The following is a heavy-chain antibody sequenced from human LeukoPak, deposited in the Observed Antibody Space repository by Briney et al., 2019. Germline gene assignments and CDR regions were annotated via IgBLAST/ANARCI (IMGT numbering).Heavy chain of an antibody. J-gene: IGHJ4*02. CDR3: ARDVSGRLLDY. V-gene: IGHV3-21*01. CDR1: GFTFSSYA. Sequence: GGSLRLSCAASGFTFSSYAMSWVRQAPGKGLEWVSSISSSSSYIYYADSVKGRFTISRDNAKNSLYLQMNSLRAEDTAVYYCARDVSGRLLDYWGQGTLVTVSS. D-gene: IGHD3-22*01. CDR2: ISSSSSYI.